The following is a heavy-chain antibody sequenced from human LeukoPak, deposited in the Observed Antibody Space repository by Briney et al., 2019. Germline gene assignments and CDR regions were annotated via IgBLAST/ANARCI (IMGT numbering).Heavy chain of an antibody. V-gene: IGHV3-13*01. CDR1: GFTFRNYD. Sequence: AGGSLRLSCAASGFTFRNYDVHWVRQFPGRGLEWVSAIGIADDTHYPDSVKGRFTFSRENAKNSLYLQMNSLRDGDTAVYYCVRGGIQVSGIDAFDIWGQGTMVTVSS. D-gene: IGHD5/OR15-5a*01. CDR3: VRGGIQVSGIDAFDI. CDR2: IGIADDT. J-gene: IGHJ3*02.